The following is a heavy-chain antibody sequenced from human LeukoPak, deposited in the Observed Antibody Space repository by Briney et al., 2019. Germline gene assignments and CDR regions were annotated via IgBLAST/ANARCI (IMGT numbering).Heavy chain of an antibody. CDR1: GYSISSGYY. D-gene: IGHD1-26*01. Sequence: RPSETLSLTCAVSGYSISSGYYWGWIRQPPGKGLEWIGSIYHSGSTYYSPSLKSRVTISVDTSKNQFSLKLSSVTAADTAVYYCASFRIVGASGRVDYWGQGTLVTVSS. J-gene: IGHJ4*02. CDR3: ASFRIVGASGRVDY. CDR2: IYHSGST. V-gene: IGHV4-38-2*01.